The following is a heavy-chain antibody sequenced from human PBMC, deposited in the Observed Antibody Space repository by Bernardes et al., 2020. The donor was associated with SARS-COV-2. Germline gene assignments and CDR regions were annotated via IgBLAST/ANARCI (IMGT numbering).Heavy chain of an antibody. CDR2: FSDGGLST. Sequence: AGSLILSCAASGFTFSNYAMNWVRQAPGKGLEWVSGFSDGGLSTYYAASVKGRFTISSDSSKNTLHLQMNSLRADDTAVYYCAKTKSPHLPPWYGMDGWGQGTTVTDSS. V-gene: IGHV3-23*01. CDR1: GFTFSNYA. CDR3: AKTKSPHLPPWYGMDG. J-gene: IGHJ6*02.